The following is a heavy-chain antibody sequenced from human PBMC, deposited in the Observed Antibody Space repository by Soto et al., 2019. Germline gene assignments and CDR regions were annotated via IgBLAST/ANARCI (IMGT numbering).Heavy chain of an antibody. J-gene: IGHJ4*02. D-gene: IGHD3-9*01. V-gene: IGHV1-3*01. CDR2: SNEGSGNS. Sequence: QVQLVQSGAEVKRPGASVRVSCKASGYNFKNYAIHWVRQAPGQRLEWMGWSNEGSGNSRYSQKFQGRVSITRDTSANTVYMDLSSLKSEDTSTYYSVRDDRAISGLVTLCYWGPGTLVTVAS. CDR3: VRDDRAISGLVTLCY. CDR1: GYNFKNYA.